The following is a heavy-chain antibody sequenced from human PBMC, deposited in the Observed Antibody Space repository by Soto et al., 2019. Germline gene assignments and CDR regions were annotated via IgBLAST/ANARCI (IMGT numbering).Heavy chain of an antibody. D-gene: IGHD3-3*01. Sequence: QLHLVQSGAVVKKPGASVTVSCSASGYPVTAYYMHWVRQAPGRGLEWMGGINPATGAAKYTQTFQGRVTRNGDTSTSTVFMDLGGLAYEDTAFFYCARGGGVGVAGSAAFDMWGQGTLVTVSS. J-gene: IGHJ3*02. V-gene: IGHV1-2*02. CDR1: GYPVTAYY. CDR3: ARGGGVGVAGSAAFDM. CDR2: INPATGAA.